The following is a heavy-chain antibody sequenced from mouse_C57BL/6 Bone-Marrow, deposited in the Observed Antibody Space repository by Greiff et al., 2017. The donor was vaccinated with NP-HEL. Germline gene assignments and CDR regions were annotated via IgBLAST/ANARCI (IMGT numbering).Heavy chain of an antibody. CDR3: ARDMERGFDY. V-gene: IGHV5-4*01. J-gene: IGHJ2*01. CDR2: ISDGGSYT. CDR1: GFTFSSYA. D-gene: IGHD1-1*02. Sequence: DVKLVESGGGLVKPGGSLKLSCAASGFTFSSYAMSWVRQTPEKRLEWVATISDGGSYTYYPDNVKGRFTISRDNAKNNLYLQMSHLKSEDTAMYYCARDMERGFDYWGQGTTLTVSS.